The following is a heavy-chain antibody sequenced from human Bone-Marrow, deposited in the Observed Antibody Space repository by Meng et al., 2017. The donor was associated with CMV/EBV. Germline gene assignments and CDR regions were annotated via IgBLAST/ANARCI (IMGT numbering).Heavy chain of an antibody. CDR1: SGSFSGSY. Sequence: SQTLSLTCAVYSGSFSGSYWTWIRQSPGKGLEWIGEINHSGSTNYNPSLKSRVTISVDTSKNQFSLKLSSVTAADTAVYYCARGRHFRYYYDSSGYYYFDYWGQGTLVTVSS. J-gene: IGHJ4*02. CDR3: ARGRHFRYYYDSSGYYYFDY. V-gene: IGHV4-34*01. CDR2: INHSGST. D-gene: IGHD3-22*01.